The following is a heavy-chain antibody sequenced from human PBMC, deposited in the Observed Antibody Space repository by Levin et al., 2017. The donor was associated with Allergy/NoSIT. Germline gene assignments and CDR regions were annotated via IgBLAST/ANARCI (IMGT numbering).Heavy chain of an antibody. D-gene: IGHD3-22*01. J-gene: IGHJ6*02. Sequence: SQTLSLTCTVSGGSISSSRYYWGWIRQPPGKGLEWIGNVYYSGSTYYNPSLNSRLTISADTSKNQFSLKLSSVTAADTAVYYCASGRDYYERSGYGMDVWGQGTTVTVSS. V-gene: IGHV4-39*01. CDR1: GGSISSSRYY. CDR2: VYYSGST. CDR3: ASGRDYYERSGYGMDV.